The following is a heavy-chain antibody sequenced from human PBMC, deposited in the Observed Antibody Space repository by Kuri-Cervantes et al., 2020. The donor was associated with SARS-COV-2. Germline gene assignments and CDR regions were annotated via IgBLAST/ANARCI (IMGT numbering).Heavy chain of an antibody. J-gene: IGHJ4*02. Sequence: GGSLRLSCKGSGYSFTSYWIGWVRQMPGKGLEWMGIIYPGDSDTRYSPSFRGQVTISADKSISTAYLQWSSLKASDTAMYYCARQAPLWFGDPEPDYWGQGTLVTVSS. CDR1: GYSFTSYW. V-gene: IGHV5-51*01. D-gene: IGHD3-10*01. CDR3: ARQAPLWFGDPEPDY. CDR2: IYPGDSDT.